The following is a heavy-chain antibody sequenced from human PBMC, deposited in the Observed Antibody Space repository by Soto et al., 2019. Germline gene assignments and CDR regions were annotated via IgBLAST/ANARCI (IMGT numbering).Heavy chain of an antibody. CDR2: IIPILGIA. J-gene: IGHJ5*02. CDR1: GGTFSSYT. CDR3: ASSLPNNLFDP. V-gene: IGHV1-69*02. Sequence: QVQLVQSGAEVKKPGSSVKVSCKASGGTFSSYTISWVRQAPGQGLEWMGRIIPILGIANYAQKFQGRVTITADQSTSTAYMELSSLRSEDTAVYYCASSLPNNLFDPWGQGTLVTVSS.